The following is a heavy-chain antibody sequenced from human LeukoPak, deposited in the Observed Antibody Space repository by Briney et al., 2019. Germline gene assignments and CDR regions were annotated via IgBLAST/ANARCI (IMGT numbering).Heavy chain of an antibody. J-gene: IGHJ1*01. CDR2: ISSSSSYI. CDR1: GFTFTNAW. Sequence: GGSLRLSCAASGFTFTNAWMSWVRQAPGKGLEWVSSISSSSSYIYYADSVKGRFTISRDNAKNSLYLQMNSLRAEDTAVYYCAKDLSGYDLCWGQGTLVTVSS. V-gene: IGHV3-21*01. D-gene: IGHD5-12*01. CDR3: AKDLSGYDLC.